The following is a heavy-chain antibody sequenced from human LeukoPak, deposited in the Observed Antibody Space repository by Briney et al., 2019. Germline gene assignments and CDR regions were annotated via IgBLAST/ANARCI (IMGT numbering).Heavy chain of an antibody. V-gene: IGHV4-38-2*02. CDR3: ARGTDYFDY. J-gene: IGHJ4*02. D-gene: IGHD1-1*01. CDR1: GYSISSGYY. Sequence: PSETLSLTCTVSGYSISSGYYWGWIRQPPGKGLEWIGSINHSGSTYYNPSLKSRVTISVDTSKNQFSLKLSSVTAADTAVYYCARGTDYFDYWGQGTLVTVSS. CDR2: INHSGST.